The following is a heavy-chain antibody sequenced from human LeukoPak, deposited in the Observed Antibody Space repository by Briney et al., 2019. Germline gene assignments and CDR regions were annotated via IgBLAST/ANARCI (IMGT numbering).Heavy chain of an antibody. Sequence: APVKVSCKASGYTFTSYGISWVRQAPGQGLEWMGWISAYNGNTNYAQKLQGRVTMTTDTSTSTDYMELSSLRSEDTAVYYCARDPIQLGVIVGATGANDAFDIWGQGTMVTVSS. D-gene: IGHD1-26*01. V-gene: IGHV1-18*01. CDR2: ISAYNGNT. J-gene: IGHJ3*02. CDR1: GYTFTSYG. CDR3: ARDPIQLGVIVGATGANDAFDI.